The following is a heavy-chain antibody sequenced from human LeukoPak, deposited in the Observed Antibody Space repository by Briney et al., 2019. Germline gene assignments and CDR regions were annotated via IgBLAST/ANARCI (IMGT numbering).Heavy chain of an antibody. D-gene: IGHD6-19*01. J-gene: IGHJ4*02. Sequence: SETLSLTCNVSDGSISSSYWSWIRQSPGKGLEWIGYIYYNRGTNYNPSLKSRVTISVDTSKNQFSLRLNSLTAADTAVYYCARHRYTSGWYAGFDYWGQGTLVTVSS. CDR2: IYYNRGT. V-gene: IGHV4-59*08. CDR3: ARHRYTSGWYAGFDY. CDR1: DGSISSSY.